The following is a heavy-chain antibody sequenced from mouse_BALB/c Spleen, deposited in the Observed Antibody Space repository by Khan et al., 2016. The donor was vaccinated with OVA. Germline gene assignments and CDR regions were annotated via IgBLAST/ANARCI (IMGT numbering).Heavy chain of an antibody. V-gene: IGHV3-2*02. Sequence: EVELVESGPGLVKPSQSLSLTCTVTGYSITSGYAWNWLRQFPGNKLEWMGYISYSGVTSYTPSLKSRISITRDTSKNQFFLQLNSVTTEDTATYYCARGNYYEYYFDYWGQGTTLTVSS. D-gene: IGHD1-1*01. J-gene: IGHJ2*01. CDR2: ISYSGVT. CDR3: ARGNYYEYYFDY. CDR1: GYSITSGYA.